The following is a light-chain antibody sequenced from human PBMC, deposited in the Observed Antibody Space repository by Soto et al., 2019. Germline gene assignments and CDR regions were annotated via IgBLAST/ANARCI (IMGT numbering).Light chain of an antibody. CDR2: EVS. CDR3: TSFTSSNTWV. CDR1: SSDVVCYNY. J-gene: IGLJ3*02. V-gene: IGLV2-14*03. Sequence: QSALTQPASVSGSPGQSITIACTGTSSDVVCYNYVSWFQQHPAKASKLKIYEVSNRPSGVSNRFSGSKSCYTASLTISELQAEDEDDYYCTSFTSSNTWVFGGGTELTAL.